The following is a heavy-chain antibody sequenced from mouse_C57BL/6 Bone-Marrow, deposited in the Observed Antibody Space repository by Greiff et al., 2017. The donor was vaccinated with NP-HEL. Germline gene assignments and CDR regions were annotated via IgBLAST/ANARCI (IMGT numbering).Heavy chain of an antibody. CDR3: TRKDGSFDY. CDR2: IDPETGGT. V-gene: IGHV1-15*01. CDR1: GYTFTDYE. Sequence: VQLQQSGAELVRPGASVTLSCKASGYTFTDYEMHWVKQTPVHGLEWIGAIDPETGGTAYNQKFKGKAILTADKSSSTAYMELRSLTSEDSAVYYCTRKDGSFDYWGHGTTLTVSS. J-gene: IGHJ2*01. D-gene: IGHD1-1*01.